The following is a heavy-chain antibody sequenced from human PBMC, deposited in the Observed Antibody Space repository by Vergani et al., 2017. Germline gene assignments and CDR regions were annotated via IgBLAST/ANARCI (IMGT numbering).Heavy chain of an antibody. CDR3: ARRSGGYYSGGKVHPLRTAFDV. CDR2: ISASGNA. J-gene: IGHJ3*01. D-gene: IGHD2-15*01. CDR1: GGSISAGYYF. V-gene: IGHV4-61*02. Sequence: QVQLQASGPGLVKPSQTLSLTCTMSGGSISAGYYFWSWIRQPAGQGLEWLGHISASGNASHSPSLKTRVSMSVDTSQNQFSLTVTSVTAADTAIYFCARRSGGYYSGGKVHPLRTAFDVWGHGTVVTVSS.